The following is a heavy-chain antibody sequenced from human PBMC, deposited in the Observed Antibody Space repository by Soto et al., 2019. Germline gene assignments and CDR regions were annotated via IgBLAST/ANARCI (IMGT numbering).Heavy chain of an antibody. D-gene: IGHD1-26*01. CDR2: ISGSGGST. V-gene: IGHV3-23*01. CDR3: AKERGLRYSGSYLSPLGGGSAFDY. J-gene: IGHJ4*02. CDR1: GFTFSSYA. Sequence: GGSLRLSCAASGFTFSSYAMSWVRQAPGKGLEWVSAISGSGGSTYYADSVKGRFTISRDNSKNTLYLQMNSLRAEDTAVYYCAKERGLRYSGSYLSPLGGGSAFDYWGQGTLVTVSS.